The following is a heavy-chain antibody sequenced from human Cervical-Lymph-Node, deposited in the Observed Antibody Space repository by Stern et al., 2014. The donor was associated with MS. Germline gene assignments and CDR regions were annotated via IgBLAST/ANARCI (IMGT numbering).Heavy chain of an antibody. CDR1: GYTFGAYD. CDR2: INPDSGAA. CDR3: ARATTVYGLIIIYFAS. V-gene: IGHV1-2*04. Sequence: DQLVESGAEVKKPGASVKISCKTSGYTFGAYDIHWVRQAPGQGLEWMGSINPDSGAAYYAQKFQGSVTMTSDTSITTVFLELRWLSSDDTAVYFCARATTVYGLIIIYFASWGQGTLVTVSS. D-gene: IGHD5-24*01. J-gene: IGHJ4*02.